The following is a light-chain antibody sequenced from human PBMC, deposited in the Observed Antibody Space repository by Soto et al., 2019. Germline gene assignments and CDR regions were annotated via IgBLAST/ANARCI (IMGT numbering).Light chain of an antibody. CDR3: QHYNTYPWT. V-gene: IGKV1-5*03. Sequence: DIQMTQSPSSLSASVGGRVTITCRASQSISSWLAWYQQKPGKAPNLLIHKASHLESGVPSRFSGSGSGTEFTLTISSLQPGDFATYYCQHYNTYPWTFGQGTKVDNK. CDR2: KAS. J-gene: IGKJ1*01. CDR1: QSISSW.